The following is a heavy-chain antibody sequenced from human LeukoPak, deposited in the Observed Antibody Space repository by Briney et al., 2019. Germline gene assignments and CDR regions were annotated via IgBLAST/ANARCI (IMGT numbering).Heavy chain of an antibody. CDR2: INPSGGNT. CDR1: GYTFTMYY. CDR3: ARDRSLVTAVPGSMNY. D-gene: IGHD6-19*01. Sequence: VSVTVSFKASGYTFTMYYMHWVRRAPGQGGEGMGIINPSGGNTSCAQKFQGRGTITRDTSTSTVYMELSSLRSEDTAVYYCARDRSLVTAVPGSMNYWGQGTPVSLSS. V-gene: IGHV1-46*01. J-gene: IGHJ4*02.